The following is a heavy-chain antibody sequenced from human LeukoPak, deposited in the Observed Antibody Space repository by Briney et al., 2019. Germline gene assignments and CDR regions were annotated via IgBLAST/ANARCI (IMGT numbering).Heavy chain of an antibody. Sequence: PGGSLRLSCAASGFTFSAYAMSWVRQAPGKGLEWVSGLTGGGGGTSYADSVKGRFTISRDNSKNTLYLQMNSLRAEDTAVYYCARGYCTNAVCPIDYWGQGTLVTVSS. CDR2: LTGGGGGT. CDR1: GFTFSAYA. V-gene: IGHV3-23*01. CDR3: ARGYCTNAVCPIDY. D-gene: IGHD2-8*01. J-gene: IGHJ4*02.